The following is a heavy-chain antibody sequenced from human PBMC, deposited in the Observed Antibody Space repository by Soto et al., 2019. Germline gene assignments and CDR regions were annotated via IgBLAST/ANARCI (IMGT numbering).Heavy chain of an antibody. CDR1: GGSISSSSCH. CDR2: INYSGTT. Sequence: PSETLSLTCTVSGGSISSSSCHWGWIRQPPGKGLEWIGCINYSGTTYYNPSLKSRVTISVDTSKNQFSLKMTSVTAADTAVYYCARHQGMVGSDKFRLLEVDNWGQGTLVTVSS. D-gene: IGHD1-26*01. CDR3: ARHQGMVGSDKFRLLEVDN. V-gene: IGHV4-39*01. J-gene: IGHJ4*02.